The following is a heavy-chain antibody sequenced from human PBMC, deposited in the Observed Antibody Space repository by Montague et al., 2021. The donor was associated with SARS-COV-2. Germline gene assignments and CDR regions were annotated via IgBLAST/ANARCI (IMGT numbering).Heavy chain of an antibody. CDR2: IYYSGST. CDR3: ARGREYSSSAGFDY. D-gene: IGHD6-6*01. Sequence: SETLSLTSTVSGGSISSYYWSWIRQPPGKGLEWIGYIYYSGSTNYNPSLKSRVTISVDTSKNQFSLELSSVTAADTAVYYCARGREYSSSAGFDYWGQGTLVTVSS. CDR1: GGSISSYY. J-gene: IGHJ4*02. V-gene: IGHV4-59*01.